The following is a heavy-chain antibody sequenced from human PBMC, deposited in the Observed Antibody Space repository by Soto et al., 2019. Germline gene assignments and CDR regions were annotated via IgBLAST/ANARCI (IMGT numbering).Heavy chain of an antibody. CDR2: IYYSGST. J-gene: IGHJ6*04. CDR3: ARSPVISVYYPRGYYSGLDV. V-gene: IGHV4-31*02. D-gene: IGHD3-22*01. CDR1: GGSIINVGCC. Sequence: SQPLPVTWTVAGGSIINVGCCWISISKHPGKGLEWIGYIYYSGSTNYNPSLKSRITISVDTFKNQFSLKLSSVTAADTAVYYCARSPVISVYYPRGYYSGLDVGGKGTTVTGSS.